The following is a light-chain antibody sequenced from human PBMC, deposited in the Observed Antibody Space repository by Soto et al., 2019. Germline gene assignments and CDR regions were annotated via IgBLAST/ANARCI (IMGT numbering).Light chain of an antibody. CDR1: QRILLSSNNKNY. V-gene: IGKV4-1*01. Sequence: DIVMTQSPDSLAVSLAERATINCKSSQRILLSSNNKNYLAWYPPTAGKPPKXXIYWASTRESGVPDRFSGSGAGTDCTLTISSLKAEDVAVSHCQQYYSATMTFGQGTRLE. CDR2: WAS. CDR3: QQYYSATMT. J-gene: IGKJ5*01.